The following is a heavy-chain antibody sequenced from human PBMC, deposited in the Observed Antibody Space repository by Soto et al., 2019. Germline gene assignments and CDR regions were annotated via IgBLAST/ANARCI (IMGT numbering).Heavy chain of an antibody. V-gene: IGHV3-66*04. D-gene: IGHD7-27*01. CDR1: GFTFSSHA. CDR2: VDGSGGST. CDR3: ARHLTGWYRRAFDI. Sequence: GGSLRLSCAASGFTFSSHAMGWLRQAPGAGPEWVAFVDGSGGSTYYADSVKGRFTISRDNSKNTLYLQMNSLRAEDTAVYYCARHLTGWYRRAFDIWGQGTMVTVSS. J-gene: IGHJ3*02.